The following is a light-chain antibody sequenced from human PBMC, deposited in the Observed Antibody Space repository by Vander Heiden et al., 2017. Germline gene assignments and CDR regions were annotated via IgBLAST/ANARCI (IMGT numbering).Light chain of an antibody. CDR1: SSDVGYYNY. V-gene: IGLV2-14*01. CDR2: KVT. J-gene: IGLJ2*01. Sequence: SALTQPASVSGPHGQSIFISCTVPSSDVGYYNYVSWYQQPPSNAPKLVRLKVTNRPSGVSNRFSGSKSGNTASPTISGLQAEDEADNYCSSATRSITLVFGGGTKLTVL. CDR3: SSATRSITLV.